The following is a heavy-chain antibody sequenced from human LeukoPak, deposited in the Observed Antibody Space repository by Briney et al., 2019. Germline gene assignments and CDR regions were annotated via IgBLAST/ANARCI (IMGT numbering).Heavy chain of an antibody. V-gene: IGHV4-59*01. CDR1: GGSISSYY. J-gene: IGHJ5*02. CDR3: ARFRDDSSGYYYHWFDP. D-gene: IGHD3-22*01. CDR2: IYYSGST. Sequence: SETLSLTCTVSGGSISSYYWSWIRQPPGKGLEWIGYIYYSGSTNYNPSLKSRVTISVDTSKNQFSLKLSSVTAADTAVYYCARFRDDSSGYYYHWFDPWGQGTLVTVSS.